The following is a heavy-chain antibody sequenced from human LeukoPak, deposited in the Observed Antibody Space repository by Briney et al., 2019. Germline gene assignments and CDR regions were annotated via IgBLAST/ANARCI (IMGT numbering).Heavy chain of an antibody. CDR1: GFTLSSYA. Sequence: PGRSLRLSCAASGFTLSSYAMHWVRQAPGKGLEWVAVISYDGSNKYYADSVKGRFTISRDNSKNTLYLQMNSLRAEDTAVYYCARGRPTGITIFGVVIQNWFDPWGQGTLVTVSS. J-gene: IGHJ5*02. CDR2: ISYDGSNK. CDR3: ARGRPTGITIFGVVIQNWFDP. V-gene: IGHV3-30-3*01. D-gene: IGHD3-3*01.